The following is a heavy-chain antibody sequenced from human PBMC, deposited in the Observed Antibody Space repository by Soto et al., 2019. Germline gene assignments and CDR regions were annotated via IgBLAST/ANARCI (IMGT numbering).Heavy chain of an antibody. J-gene: IGHJ4*02. Sequence: TLSLTCFISGDSVSSNSAAWNWVRRSPSRGLEWLGRTYYRSKGYNDYALSVKSRIVISPDTSKNQFSLQLNSVTPEDTAVYYCARTIGQFDSWGQGTLVTVSS. V-gene: IGHV6-1*01. CDR3: ARTIGQFDS. CDR1: GDSVSSNSAA. D-gene: IGHD2-15*01. CDR2: TYYRSKGYN.